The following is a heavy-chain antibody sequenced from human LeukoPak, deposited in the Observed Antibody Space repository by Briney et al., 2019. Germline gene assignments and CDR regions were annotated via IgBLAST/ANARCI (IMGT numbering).Heavy chain of an antibody. CDR3: ARVNMVRGVISYFDY. CDR2: IYPGDSDT. CDR1: GYSFTTYW. Sequence: PGGSLRLSCAASGYSFTTYWIGWVRQMPGKGLEWMGIIYPGDSDTRYSPSFQGQVTISADKSISTAYLQWSSLKASDTAMYYCARVNMVRGVISYFDYWGQGTLVTVSS. V-gene: IGHV5-51*01. D-gene: IGHD3-10*01. J-gene: IGHJ4*02.